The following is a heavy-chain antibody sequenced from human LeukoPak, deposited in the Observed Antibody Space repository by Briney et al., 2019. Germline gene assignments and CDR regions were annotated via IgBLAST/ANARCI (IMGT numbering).Heavy chain of an antibody. V-gene: IGHV1-2*02. CDR3: ARDFMVRGVTTPDY. D-gene: IGHD3-10*01. CDR1: GYTLTELS. J-gene: IGHJ4*02. Sequence: GASVKVSCKVSGYTLTELSMHWVRQAPGQGLEWMGWSNPNSGGAHYAQKFKGRVTMTRDTSISTAYTELSSLRSDDTAVYYCARDFMVRGVTTPDYWGQGTLVTVSS. CDR2: SNPNSGGA.